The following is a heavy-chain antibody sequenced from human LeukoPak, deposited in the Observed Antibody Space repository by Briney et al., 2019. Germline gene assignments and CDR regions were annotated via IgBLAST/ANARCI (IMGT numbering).Heavy chain of an antibody. Sequence: PSETLSLTCAVSGGSISSAGYYWGCIRQPPGKGLEWIGTIDYTGSTYYNPSLKSRVIISVDTSKNQFSLKLSSVTAADTAVYFCARGSKRYYGSGTSNFDPWGQGTLVTVSS. CDR3: ARGSKRYYGSGTSNFDP. CDR1: GGSISSAGYY. J-gene: IGHJ5*02. CDR2: IDYTGST. V-gene: IGHV4-39*07. D-gene: IGHD3-10*01.